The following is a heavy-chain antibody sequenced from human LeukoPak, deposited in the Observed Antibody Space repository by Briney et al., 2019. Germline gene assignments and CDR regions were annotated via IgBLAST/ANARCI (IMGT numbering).Heavy chain of an antibody. V-gene: IGHV3-66*02. J-gene: IGHJ6*02. CDR2: IYSGGST. Sequence: GGSLRLSCAASGFTVSSNYMSWVRQAPGKGLEWVSVIYSGGSTYYADSVKGRFTISRDNSKNTLYRQMNSLRAEDTAVYYCARDGGDDYYYYGMDVWGQGTTVTVSS. CDR3: ARDGGDDYYYYGMDV. D-gene: IGHD2-21*02. CDR1: GFTVSSNY.